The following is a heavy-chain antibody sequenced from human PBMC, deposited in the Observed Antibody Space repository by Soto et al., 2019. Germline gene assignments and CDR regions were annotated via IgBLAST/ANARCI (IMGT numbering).Heavy chain of an antibody. CDR2: IYYSGST. CDR3: ATTAAKVYYYYGMDV. J-gene: IGHJ6*02. V-gene: IGHV4-39*01. Sequence: KTSETLSLTCTVSGGSISSSSYYWGWIRQPPGKGLEWIGSIYYSGSTYYNPSLKSRVTISVDTSKNQFSLKLSSVTAADTAVYYCATTAAKVYYYYGMDVWGQGTTVTAP. D-gene: IGHD2-2*01. CDR1: GGSISSSSYY.